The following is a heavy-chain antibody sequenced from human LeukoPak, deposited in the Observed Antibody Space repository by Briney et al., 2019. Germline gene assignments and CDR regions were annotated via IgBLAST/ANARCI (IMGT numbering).Heavy chain of an antibody. CDR2: IYYSGST. CDR1: GGSISSYY. V-gene: IGHV4-59*01. D-gene: IGHD3-3*01. Sequence: SETLSLTCTVSGGSISSYYWSWIRQPPGKGLEWIGYIYYSGSTNYNPSLKSRVTISVDTSKNQFSLKLSSVTAADTAVYYCAPGFLEWYWFDPWGQGTLVTVSS. J-gene: IGHJ5*02. CDR3: APGFLEWYWFDP.